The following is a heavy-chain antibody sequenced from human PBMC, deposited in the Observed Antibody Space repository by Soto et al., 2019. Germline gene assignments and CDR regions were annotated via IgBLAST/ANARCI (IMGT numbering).Heavy chain of an antibody. CDR1: GFTFSSYW. Sequence: GGSLRLSCTASGFTFSSYWMSWVRQAPGKGLERVANIKPDGSEKWYVDSVKGRFTISRDNAKNSLYLQMNSLRAADTAVYYCARGDYYDTSGPQSDAFDILGQGTTVTVSS. CDR3: ARGDYYDTSGPQSDAFDI. V-gene: IGHV3-7*04. J-gene: IGHJ3*02. CDR2: IKPDGSEK. D-gene: IGHD3-22*01.